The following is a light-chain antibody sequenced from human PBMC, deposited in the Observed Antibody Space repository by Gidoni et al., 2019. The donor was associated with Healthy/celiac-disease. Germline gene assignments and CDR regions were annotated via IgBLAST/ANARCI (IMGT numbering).Light chain of an antibody. CDR2: DAS. V-gene: IGKV1-5*01. J-gene: IGKJ2*01. Sequence: DIQMTQSPSTLSASVGDRVTITCRASQSISSWLAWYQQKPGKAPKLLIYDASRLESGVPSRFSGSGSGTEFTLTISSLQPDDFATYYCQQYNSYSYTFGQXTRLEIK. CDR3: QQYNSYSYT. CDR1: QSISSW.